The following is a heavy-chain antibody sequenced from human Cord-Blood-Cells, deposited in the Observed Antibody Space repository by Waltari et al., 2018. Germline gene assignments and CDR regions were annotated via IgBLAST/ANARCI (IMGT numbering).Heavy chain of an antibody. CDR2: INHSGST. V-gene: IGHV4-34*01. CDR1: GGSFSGYY. D-gene: IGHD1-1*01. J-gene: IGHJ4*02. Sequence: QVQLQQWGAGLLKPSETLSLTCAVYGGSFSGYYWSWIRKPPGKGLEWIGEINHSGSTNYNPSLKSRVTISVDTSKNQFSLKLSSVTAADTAVYYCARGQLGRPGYWRQGTLVTVSS. CDR3: ARGQLGRPGY.